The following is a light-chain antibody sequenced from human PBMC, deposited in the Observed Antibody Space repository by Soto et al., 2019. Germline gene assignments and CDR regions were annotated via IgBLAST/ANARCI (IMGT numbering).Light chain of an antibody. V-gene: IGKV3-20*01. CDR1: QSVSSRY. CDR3: QQYISSYT. Sequence: EIELTRSPGTLSLSPGDRATLSCRASQSVSSRYLAWYQQKPGQAPRLLIYGASSRATGIPDRFSGSGSGTDFTLTISRLEPEDFAVYFCQQYISSYTFGQGTKLEIK. CDR2: GAS. J-gene: IGKJ2*01.